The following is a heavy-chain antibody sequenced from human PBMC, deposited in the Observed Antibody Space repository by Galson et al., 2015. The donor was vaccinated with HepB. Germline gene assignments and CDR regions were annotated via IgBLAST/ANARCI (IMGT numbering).Heavy chain of an antibody. V-gene: IGHV1-18*01. CDR3: ARGVLLLGVGSTQNNWFDP. CDR1: GYTFSSYS. Sequence: SVKVSCKASGYTFSSYSITWVRQAPGQGLEWMGWISAYDRDTEYAQNFQGRVTLTADTSTTIAYMELRSLRSDDTAVYFCARGVLLLGVGSTQNNWFDPWGQGTLVTVSS. J-gene: IGHJ5*02. D-gene: IGHD2-15*01. CDR2: ISAYDRDT.